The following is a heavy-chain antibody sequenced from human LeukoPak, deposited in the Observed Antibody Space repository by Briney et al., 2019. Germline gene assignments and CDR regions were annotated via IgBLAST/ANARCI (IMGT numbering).Heavy chain of an antibody. J-gene: IGHJ4*02. Sequence: GGSLRLSCAASGFTFSSYWMSWVRQAPGKGLEWVANIKQDGSEKYYVDSVKGRFTISRDNAKNSLYLQMNSLRAEDTAVYYCARESITRVVVPAAPFDYWGQGTLVTVPS. CDR3: ARESITRVVVPAAPFDY. CDR2: IKQDGSEK. D-gene: IGHD2-2*01. V-gene: IGHV3-7*01. CDR1: GFTFSSYW.